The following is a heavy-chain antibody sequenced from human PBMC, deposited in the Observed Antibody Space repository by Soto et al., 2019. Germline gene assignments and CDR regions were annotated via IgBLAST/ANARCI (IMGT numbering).Heavy chain of an antibody. V-gene: IGHV1-3*01. CDR2: INPGNGNT. CDR1: GYTFTSFG. D-gene: IGHD3-22*01. CDR3: ARGGYFDSSNYLAY. Sequence: ASVKVSCKASGYTFTSFGINWVRQAPGRGLEWMGWINPGNGNTKYSQQFQGRVIIDRDTSASTAYMELSSLRSEDTAVYYCARGGYFDSSNYLAYWGLGTLVTVSS. J-gene: IGHJ4*02.